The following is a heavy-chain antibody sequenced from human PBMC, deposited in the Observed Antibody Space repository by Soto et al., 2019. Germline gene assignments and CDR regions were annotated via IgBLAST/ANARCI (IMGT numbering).Heavy chain of an antibody. D-gene: IGHD3-22*01. Sequence: GGSLRLSCAASGFTFSSYVMHWVRQSPGKGLEWVAVISYDGSNKYYADSVKGRFTISRDNSKNTLYLQMNSLRAEDTAVYYCAKDLGYDSSGCDYWGQGTLVTVSS. CDR2: ISYDGSNK. CDR1: GFTFSSYV. CDR3: AKDLGYDSSGCDY. V-gene: IGHV3-30*18. J-gene: IGHJ4*02.